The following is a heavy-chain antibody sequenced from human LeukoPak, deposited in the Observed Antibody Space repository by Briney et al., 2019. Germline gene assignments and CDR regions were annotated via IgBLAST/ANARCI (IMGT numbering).Heavy chain of an antibody. J-gene: IGHJ4*02. D-gene: IGHD3-3*01. V-gene: IGHV4-34*01. CDR1: GGSFSGYY. Sequence: PSETLSLTCAVYGGSFSGYYWSWIRQPPGKGLEWIGEINHSGSTNYNPSLKSRVTISVDTSKNQFSLKLSSVTAADTAVYYCAGMSGWNYWGQGTLVTVSS. CDR3: AGMSGWNY. CDR2: INHSGST.